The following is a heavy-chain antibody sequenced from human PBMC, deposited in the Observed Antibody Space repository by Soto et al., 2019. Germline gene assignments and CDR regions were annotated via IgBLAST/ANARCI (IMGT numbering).Heavy chain of an antibody. CDR2: IYHSGST. V-gene: IGHV4-30-2*01. CDR3: ARVIRGVHWFDP. Sequence: SETLSLTCTVSGGSISSGDYYWSWIRQPPGKGLEWIGYIYHSGSTYYNPSLKSRVTISVDRSKNQFSLKLSSVTAADTAVYYCARVIRGVHWFDPWGQGTLVTVSS. D-gene: IGHD3-10*01. J-gene: IGHJ5*02. CDR1: GGSISSGDYY.